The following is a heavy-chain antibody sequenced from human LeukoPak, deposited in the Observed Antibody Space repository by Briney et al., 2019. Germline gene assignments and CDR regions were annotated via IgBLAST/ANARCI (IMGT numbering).Heavy chain of an antibody. J-gene: IGHJ4*02. Sequence: PGRSLRLSCAASGFTSSSYGMHWVRQAPGKGLEWVAVISYDGSNKYYADSVKGRFTISRDNSKNTLYLQMNSLRAEDTAVYYCAKNGVVGAIDYWGQGTLVTVSS. CDR1: GFTSSSYG. D-gene: IGHD1-26*01. V-gene: IGHV3-30*18. CDR3: AKNGVVGAIDY. CDR2: ISYDGSNK.